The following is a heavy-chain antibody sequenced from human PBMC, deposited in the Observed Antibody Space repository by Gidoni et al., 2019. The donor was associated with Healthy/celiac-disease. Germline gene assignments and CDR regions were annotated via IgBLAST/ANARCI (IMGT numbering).Heavy chain of an antibody. CDR1: GFTFSSYW. J-gene: IGHJ6*02. V-gene: IGHV3-7*03. D-gene: IGHD2-2*01. CDR3: ARYCSSTSCPTQRSYYYYYYGMDV. CDR2: IKQDGSEK. Sequence: EVQLVESGGGLVQPGGSLRLSCAASGFTFSSYWMSWVRQAPGKGLEWVANIKQDGSEKYYVDSVKGRCTISRDNAKNSLYLQMNSLRAEDTAVYYCARYCSSTSCPTQRSYYYYYYGMDVWGQGTTVTVSS.